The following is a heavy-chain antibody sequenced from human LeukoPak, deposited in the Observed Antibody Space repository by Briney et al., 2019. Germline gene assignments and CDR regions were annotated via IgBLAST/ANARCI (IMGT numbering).Heavy chain of an antibody. CDR3: ARLIAVAGTFYYFDY. Sequence: SETLSLTCTVSGGPISRYFWTWIRLPPTKGLEWIGYISSSGSTSYNPSLTSRVTISIDTSKNHFSLKLSSVTAADTAVYYCARLIAVAGTFYYFDYWGQGTLVTVSS. V-gene: IGHV4-59*08. CDR2: ISSSGST. J-gene: IGHJ4*02. CDR1: GGPISRYF. D-gene: IGHD6-19*01.